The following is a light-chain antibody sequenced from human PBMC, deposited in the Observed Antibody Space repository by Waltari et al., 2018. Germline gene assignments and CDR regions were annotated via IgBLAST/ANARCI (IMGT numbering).Light chain of an antibody. CDR1: QGVRKY. CDR3: QKYNSAPRT. CDR2: TAS. V-gene: IGKV1-27*01. J-gene: IGKJ1*01. Sequence: DSQLTQSPFPLSASLGDRVPITCRARQGVRKYLTWYQQKPGKVPKLLIYTASTLQSGGPARFSGSGSGTDFTLTISRLQAEDVATYICQKYNSAPRTFGQGTKVELK.